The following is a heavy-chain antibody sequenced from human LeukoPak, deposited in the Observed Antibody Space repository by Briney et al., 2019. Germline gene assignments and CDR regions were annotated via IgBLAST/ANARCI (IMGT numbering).Heavy chain of an antibody. V-gene: IGHV1-69*13. J-gene: IGHJ4*02. CDR2: IIPIFGTA. CDR1: GGAFSSYA. CDR3: ARYFSSSPLPHFDY. Sequence: SVNVSCKASGGAFSSYAISWVRQAPGQGLEWMGGIIPIFGTANYTQKFQGRVTITADESTSTAYMELSSLRSEDTAVYYCARYFSSSPLPHFDYWGQGTLVTVSS. D-gene: IGHD6-6*01.